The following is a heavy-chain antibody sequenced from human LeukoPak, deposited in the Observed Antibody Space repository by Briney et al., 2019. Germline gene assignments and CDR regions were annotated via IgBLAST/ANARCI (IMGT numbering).Heavy chain of an antibody. CDR3: ARDYSSGWYYYYYYYMDV. CDR2: ISSSSSYI. D-gene: IGHD6-19*01. Sequence: GGSLRLSCAASGFTFSSYSMNWVRQAPGKGLEWVSSISSSSSYIYYADSVKGRFTISRDNAKNSLYLQMNSLRAEDTAVYYCARDYSSGWYYYYYYYMDVWGKGTTVTISS. CDR1: GFTFSSYS. J-gene: IGHJ6*03. V-gene: IGHV3-21*01.